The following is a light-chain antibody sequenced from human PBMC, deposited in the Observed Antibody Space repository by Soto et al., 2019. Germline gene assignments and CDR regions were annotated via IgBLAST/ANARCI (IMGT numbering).Light chain of an antibody. J-gene: IGLJ1*01. V-gene: IGLV2-8*01. CDR1: SSDVGGYNY. Sequence: QSVLTQPPSASGSPGQSVTISCTGTSSDVGGYNYVSWHQQHPGKAPKLIIYDVTERPSGVPDRFSGSKSGYTASLTVSGLQAEDEADYYCSSFAGGNIYVFGTGTKVTVL. CDR3: SSFAGGNIYV. CDR2: DVT.